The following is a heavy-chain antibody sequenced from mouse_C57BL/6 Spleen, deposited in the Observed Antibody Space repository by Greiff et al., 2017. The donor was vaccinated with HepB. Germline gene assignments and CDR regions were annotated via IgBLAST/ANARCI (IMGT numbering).Heavy chain of an antibody. Sequence: VQLQQSGPELVKPGASVKISCKASGYAFSSSWMNWVKQRPGKGLEWIGRIYPGDGDTNYNGKFKGKATLTADKSSSTAYMQLSSMTSEDSAVYFCARTYYDYGVFDYWGQGTTLTVSS. CDR3: ARTYYDYGVFDY. CDR2: IYPGDGDT. CDR1: GYAFSSSW. J-gene: IGHJ2*01. V-gene: IGHV1-82*01. D-gene: IGHD2-4*01.